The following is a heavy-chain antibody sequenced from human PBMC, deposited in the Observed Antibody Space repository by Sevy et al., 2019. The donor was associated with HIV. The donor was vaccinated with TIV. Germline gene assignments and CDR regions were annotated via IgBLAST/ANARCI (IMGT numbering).Heavy chain of an antibody. J-gene: IGHJ4*02. CDR1: GFTFSPYW. V-gene: IGHV3-7*01. D-gene: IGHD1-26*01. CDR3: ARGVGLDC. CDR2: IRPDGSDK. Sequence: GGSLRLSCAASGFTFSPYWMTWVRQAPGKGLEWVANIRPDGSDKYYVDSVKGRFTISRDNAKNSLYLQMNSLRADDTVMYYCARGVGLDCWGQGALVTV.